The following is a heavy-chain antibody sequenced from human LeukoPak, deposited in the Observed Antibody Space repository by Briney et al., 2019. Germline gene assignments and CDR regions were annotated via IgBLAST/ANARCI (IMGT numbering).Heavy chain of an antibody. V-gene: IGHV3-30*02. CDR1: GFTFSSYG. Sequence: PGGSLRLSCAASGFTFSSYGMHWVRQAPGKGLEWVAFIRYDGSNKYYADSVKGRFTISRDNSKNTLYLQMNSLRAEDTAVYYCAKFQAMVRGVIITELDYWGQGTLVTVSS. CDR2: IRYDGSNK. CDR3: AKFQAMVRGVIITELDY. D-gene: IGHD3-10*01. J-gene: IGHJ4*02.